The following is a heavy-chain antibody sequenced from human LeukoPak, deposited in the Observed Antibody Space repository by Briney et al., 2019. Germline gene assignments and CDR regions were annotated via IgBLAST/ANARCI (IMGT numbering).Heavy chain of an antibody. V-gene: IGHV3-64*04. J-gene: IGHJ3*02. Sequence: GGSLRLSCSASGFPFSSYAMHWVRQAPGKGLEYVSAISDSGGSTYYADSVKGRFTISRDNSKNTLYLQMNSLRAEDTAVYYCARQAVAEGAFDIWGQGTMVTVSS. CDR1: GFPFSSYA. D-gene: IGHD6-19*01. CDR3: ARQAVAEGAFDI. CDR2: ISDSGGST.